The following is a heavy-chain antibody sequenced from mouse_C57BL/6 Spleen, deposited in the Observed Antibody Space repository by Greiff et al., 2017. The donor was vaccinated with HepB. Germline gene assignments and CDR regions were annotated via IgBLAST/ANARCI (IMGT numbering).Heavy chain of an antibody. J-gene: IGHJ3*01. Sequence: VQLQQPGAELVRPGSSVKLSCKASGYTFTSYWMDWVKQRPGQGLEWIGNIYPSDSETHYNQKFKDKATLTVDKSSSTAYMQLSSLTSEDSAVYYCAGRGYGNVAYWGQGTLVTVSA. CDR3: AGRGYGNVAY. CDR2: IYPSDSET. D-gene: IGHD2-1*01. CDR1: GYTFTSYW. V-gene: IGHV1-61*01.